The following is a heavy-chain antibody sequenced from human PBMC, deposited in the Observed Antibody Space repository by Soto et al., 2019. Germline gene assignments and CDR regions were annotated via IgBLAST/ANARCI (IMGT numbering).Heavy chain of an antibody. CDR1: GGTFSSYA. CDR2: IIPIFGTA. V-gene: IGHV1-69*13. D-gene: IGHD3-10*01. J-gene: IGHJ6*02. CDR3: ARGRVVRGVILYYYGMDV. Sequence: SVKVSCKASGGTFSSYAISWVRQAPGQGLEWMGGIIPIFGTANYAQKFQGRVTITADESTSTAYMELSSLRSEDTAVYYCARGRVVRGVILYYYGMDVWGQGTTVTVS.